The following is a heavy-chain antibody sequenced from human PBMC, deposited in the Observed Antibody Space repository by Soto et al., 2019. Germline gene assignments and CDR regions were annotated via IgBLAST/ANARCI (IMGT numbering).Heavy chain of an antibody. CDR3: ARIWGGGGYALIY. CDR1: GFTFSDFY. V-gene: IGHV3-11*01. D-gene: IGHD2-8*01. J-gene: IGHJ4*02. Sequence: QVQLVESGGGLVQPGGSLRLSCAASGFTFSDFYMSWIRQAPGKGLEWISYISSSGTATYYTDSVKGRFTISRDNANNSLYLQMNTLGDEDTAVYYCARIWGGGGYALIYWGQGTLVTVSS. CDR2: ISSSGTAT.